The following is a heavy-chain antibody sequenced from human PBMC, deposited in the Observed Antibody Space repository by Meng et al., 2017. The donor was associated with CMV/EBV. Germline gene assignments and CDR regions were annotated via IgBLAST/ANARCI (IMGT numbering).Heavy chain of an antibody. CDR1: GGSFSGYY. CDR2: INHSGST. Sequence: GSLRLSCAVYGGSFSGYYWSWIRQPPGKGLEWIGEINHSGSTNYNPSLKSRVTISVDTSKNQFSLKLSSVTAADTAVYYCARGLPYSSSSGWWFDPWGQGTLVTVSS. J-gene: IGHJ5*02. D-gene: IGHD6-6*01. V-gene: IGHV4-34*01. CDR3: ARGLPYSSSSGWWFDP.